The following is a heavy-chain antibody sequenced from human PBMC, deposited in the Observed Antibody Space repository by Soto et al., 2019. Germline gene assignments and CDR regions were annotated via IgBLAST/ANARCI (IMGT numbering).Heavy chain of an antibody. D-gene: IGHD3-22*01. J-gene: IGHJ5*02. Sequence: SETLCLTCAVYGGSFIGYYWSWIRQPPGKGLEWIGEINHSGSTNYNPSLKSRVTISVDTSKNQFSLKLSSVTAADTAVYYCARAAILYYSDSSGYYYWFDPWGQGTLVTVSS. CDR3: ARAAILYYSDSSGYYYWFDP. V-gene: IGHV4-34*01. CDR1: GGSFIGYY. CDR2: INHSGST.